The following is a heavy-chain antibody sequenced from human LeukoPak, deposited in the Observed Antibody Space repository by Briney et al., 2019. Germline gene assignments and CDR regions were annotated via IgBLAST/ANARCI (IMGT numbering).Heavy chain of an antibody. Sequence: PGGSLRLSCAASGFTFSSYSMNWVRQAPGKGLEWVSYISSSSSTIHYADSVKGRFTISRDNAKNSLYLQMNSLRAEDTAVYYCARPPWTSGTMDTAMVIGAFDIWGQGTMVTVSS. D-gene: IGHD5-18*01. CDR1: GFTFSSYS. CDR2: ISSSSSTI. V-gene: IGHV3-48*01. J-gene: IGHJ3*02. CDR3: ARPPWTSGTMDTAMVIGAFDI.